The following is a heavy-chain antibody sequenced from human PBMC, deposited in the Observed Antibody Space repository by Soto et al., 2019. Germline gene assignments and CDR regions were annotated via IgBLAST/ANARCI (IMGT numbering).Heavy chain of an antibody. CDR1: GYTLTDLS. V-gene: IGHV1-24*01. D-gene: IGHD1-26*01. CDR2: FDPEDGDT. J-gene: IGHJ5*02. CDR3: ATLVSGEGVVGAILNWFDP. Sequence: ASVKVSCKVSGYTLTDLSMTWVRQAPGKGLGWMGGFDPEDGDTIYSQKFQGRVTVTEDTSTDTVYMELSSLRSEDTAVYYCATLVSGEGVVGAILNWFDPWGQGTLVTVSS.